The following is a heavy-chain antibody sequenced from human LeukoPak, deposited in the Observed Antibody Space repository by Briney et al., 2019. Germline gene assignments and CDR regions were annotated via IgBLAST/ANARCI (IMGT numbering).Heavy chain of an antibody. J-gene: IGHJ6*03. CDR2: ISAYNGNT. CDR1: GYTFSSYG. Sequence: AASVKVSCKASGYTFSSYGISWVRQAPGQGLEWMGWISAYNGNTNYAQKVQGRVTMTTDTSTSTAYMEVKSLRSGDTAVYYCARSGAYGYYYYYYYMDVWGKGTTVTVSS. D-gene: IGHD5-12*01. V-gene: IGHV1-18*01. CDR3: ARSGAYGYYYYYYYMDV.